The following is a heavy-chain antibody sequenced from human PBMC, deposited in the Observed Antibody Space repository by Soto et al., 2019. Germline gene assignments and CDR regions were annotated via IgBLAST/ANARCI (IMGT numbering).Heavy chain of an antibody. V-gene: IGHV4-31*03. Sequence: PSETLSLTCTVSGGSISSGGYYWSWIRQHPGKGLEWIGYIYYSGSTYYNPSLKSRVTISVDTSKNQFSLKLSSVTAADTAVYYCARGTTTITIFGVAPYYYYGMDVWGQGTTVTVSS. CDR1: GGSISSGGYY. J-gene: IGHJ6*02. CDR3: ARGTTTITIFGVAPYYYYGMDV. CDR2: IYYSGST. D-gene: IGHD3-3*01.